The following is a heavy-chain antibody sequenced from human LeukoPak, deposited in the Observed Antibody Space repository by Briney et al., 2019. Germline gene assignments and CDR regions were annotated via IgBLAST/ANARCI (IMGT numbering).Heavy chain of an antibody. J-gene: IGHJ4*02. CDR3: ARGNHYYGSGSSFFDY. CDR2: MNPNSGNT. V-gene: IGHV1-8*01. Sequence: ASVKVSCKASGYTFTSYDINWVRQATGQGLEWMEWMNPNSGNTGYAQKFQGRVTMTGNTSISTAYMELSSLRSEDTAVYYCARGNHYYGSGSSFFDYWGQGTLVTVSS. D-gene: IGHD3-10*01. CDR1: GYTFTSYD.